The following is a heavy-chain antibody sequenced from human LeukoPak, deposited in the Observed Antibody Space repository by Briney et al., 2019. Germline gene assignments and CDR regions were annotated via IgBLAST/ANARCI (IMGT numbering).Heavy chain of an antibody. CDR2: ISGSSSTM. V-gene: IGHV3-48*01. CDR1: GFTFSSYS. J-gene: IGHJ4*02. Sequence: PGRSLRLSCAASGFTFSSYSMNWVRQAPGKVLEWDSYISGSSSTMYYADSVKGRFTISRDNANNSLYLQMNSLRAEDTAVYYCAKDNGPYSGSYPTPFDYWGQGTLVTVSS. D-gene: IGHD1-26*01. CDR3: AKDNGPYSGSYPTPFDY.